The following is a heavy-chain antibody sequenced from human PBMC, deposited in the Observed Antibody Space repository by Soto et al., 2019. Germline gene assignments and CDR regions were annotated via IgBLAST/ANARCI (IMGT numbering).Heavy chain of an antibody. Sequence: PGGSLRLSCAASGFTFSSYGMHWVRHAPGKGLEWVAVISYDGSNKYYADSVKGRFTISRDNSKNTLYLQMNSLRAEDTAVYYCAKDHLRYCSGGSCHYYFDYWGQGT. D-gene: IGHD2-15*01. CDR1: GFTFSSYG. CDR3: AKDHLRYCSGGSCHYYFDY. V-gene: IGHV3-30*18. CDR2: ISYDGSNK. J-gene: IGHJ4*02.